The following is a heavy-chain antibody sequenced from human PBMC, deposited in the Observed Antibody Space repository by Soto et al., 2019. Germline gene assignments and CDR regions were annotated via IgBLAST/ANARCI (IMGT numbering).Heavy chain of an antibody. V-gene: IGHV1-69*01. J-gene: IGHJ5*02. D-gene: IGHD3-22*01. CDR2: IIPIFGTA. CDR3: ARGRTYYYDSSGPNWFDP. CDR1: GGTFSSYA. Sequence: QVQLVQSGAEVKKPGSSVKVSCKASGGTFSSYAISWVRQAPGQGLEWMGGIIPIFGTANYAQKFQGRVTITADESTSPAYMELSSLRSEDTAVYYCARGRTYYYDSSGPNWFDPWGQGTLVTVSS.